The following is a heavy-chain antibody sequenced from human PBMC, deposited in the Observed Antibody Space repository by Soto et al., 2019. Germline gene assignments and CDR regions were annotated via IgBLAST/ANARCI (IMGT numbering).Heavy chain of an antibody. CDR2: ISGSSGST. V-gene: IGHV3-23*01. J-gene: IGHJ4*02. CDR3: AENGYDYSDFDY. Sequence: EVQLLESGGGLVQPGGSLRLSCAASGFTFSSYAMSWVRQAPGKGLEWVSAISGSSGSTYYADSVKGRFTISRDNSKNTLYLQMNSLRAEDTALYYCAENGYDYSDFDYWGQGTLVTVSS. CDR1: GFTFSSYA. D-gene: IGHD5-12*01.